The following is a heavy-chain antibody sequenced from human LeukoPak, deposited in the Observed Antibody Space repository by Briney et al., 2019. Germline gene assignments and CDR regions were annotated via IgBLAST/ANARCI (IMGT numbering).Heavy chain of an antibody. V-gene: IGHV1-69*13. Sequence: SVKVSCKASGGTFSSYAISWMRQAPGQGLEWMGGIIPIFGTANYAQKFQGRVTITADESTSTAYMELSSLRSEDTAVYYCARETDPYSSSLNFDYWGQGTLVTVSS. CDR1: GGTFSSYA. J-gene: IGHJ4*02. CDR2: IIPIFGTA. CDR3: ARETDPYSSSLNFDY. D-gene: IGHD6-13*01.